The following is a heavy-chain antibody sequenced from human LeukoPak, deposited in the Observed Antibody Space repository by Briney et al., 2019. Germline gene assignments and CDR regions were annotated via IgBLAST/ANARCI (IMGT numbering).Heavy chain of an antibody. D-gene: IGHD2-2*01. CDR2: ISASGGST. V-gene: IGHV3-23*01. J-gene: IGHJ4*02. Sequence: PGGSPRLSCAASGFTFSSYAMSWVRQAPGKGLEWVSAISASGGSTYYADSVKGRFTISRDNSKNTLYLQMNSLRAEDTAVYYCAKTPNEIAVVPAAMDYWGQGTLVTVSS. CDR1: GFTFSSYA. CDR3: AKTPNEIAVVPAAMDY.